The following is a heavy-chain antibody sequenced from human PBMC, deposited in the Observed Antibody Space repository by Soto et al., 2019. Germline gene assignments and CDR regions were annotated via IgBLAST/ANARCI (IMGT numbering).Heavy chain of an antibody. CDR1: GFTFSSYA. D-gene: IGHD2-21*02. CDR3: AKGDSAPPNIVVVTAEVGGFDY. V-gene: IGHV3-23*01. CDR2: ISGSGGST. Sequence: GGSLRLSCAASGFTFSSYAMSWVRQAPGKGLEWVSAISGSGGSTYYADSVKGRFTISRDNSKNTLYLQMNSLRAEDTAVYYCAKGDSAPPNIVVVTAEVGGFDYWGQGTLVTVSS. J-gene: IGHJ4*02.